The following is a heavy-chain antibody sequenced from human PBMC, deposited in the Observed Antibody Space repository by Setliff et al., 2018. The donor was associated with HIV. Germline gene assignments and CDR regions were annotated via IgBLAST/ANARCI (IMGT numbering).Heavy chain of an antibody. CDR1: GFTFSRYS. V-gene: IGHV3-48*01. CDR2: ISSVSGSTI. J-gene: IGHJ6*03. Sequence: PGGSLRLSCAASGFTFSRYSMNWVRQAPGKGLEWVSYISSVSGSTIYYADSVKGRFTISRDNAKNQFFLNLTSVTAADTAVYYCARAEDTAMDDYYYMDVWGRGTTVTVSS. D-gene: IGHD5-18*01. CDR3: ARAEDTAMDDYYYMDV.